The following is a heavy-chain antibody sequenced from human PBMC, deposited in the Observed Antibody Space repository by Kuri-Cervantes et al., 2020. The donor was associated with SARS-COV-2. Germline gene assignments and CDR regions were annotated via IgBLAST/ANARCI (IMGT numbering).Heavy chain of an antibody. D-gene: IGHD3-16*01. V-gene: IGHV4-59*08. CDR1: GGSISSHY. J-gene: IGHJ4*02. CDR3: ARQSMLSRSHEY. CDR2: VYDSGST. Sequence: SETLSLTCTVSGGSISSHYWSWIRQPPGKGLEWIGYVYDSGSTHYNPSLKSRVTISVDTSKNQFSLKLSSVTAADTAVYYCARQSMLSRSHEYWGQGTLVTVSS.